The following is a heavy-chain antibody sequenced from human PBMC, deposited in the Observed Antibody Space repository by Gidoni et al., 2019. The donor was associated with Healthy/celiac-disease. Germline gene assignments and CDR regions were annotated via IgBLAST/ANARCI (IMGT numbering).Heavy chain of an antibody. J-gene: IGHJ4*02. CDR3: AGARSSSSWYMPYYFDN. Sequence: QLQLQESGPGLVKPSETLSLPCTVSGGSLRSSNYYWGWIRQPPGKGLAWIGTLYYSGSTYYNPSLKSRVTISVDTSKNQFSLKLSSVTAAETAVYYCAGARSSSSWYMPYYFDNWGQGTLVTVSS. CDR2: LYYSGST. CDR1: GGSLRSSNYY. D-gene: IGHD6-13*01. V-gene: IGHV4-39*01.